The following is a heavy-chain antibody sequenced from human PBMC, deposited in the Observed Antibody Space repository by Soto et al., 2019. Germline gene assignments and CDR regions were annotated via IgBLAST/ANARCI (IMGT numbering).Heavy chain of an antibody. CDR2: IYWDDDK. V-gene: IGHV2-5*02. CDR3: XXXXXXXXXXXXXXXXXXXXF. CDR1: GFSLTTSGVG. J-gene: IGHJ4*02. Sequence: QITLNESGPTVVKPTETLTLTCTFSGFSLTTSGVGVGWVRQSPGKAPEWLAFIYWDDDKRYSTSLKSRLTITKDTSKNQVVLTMANVDPADTATYXCXXXXXXXXXXXXXXXXXXXXFWXXGTPV.